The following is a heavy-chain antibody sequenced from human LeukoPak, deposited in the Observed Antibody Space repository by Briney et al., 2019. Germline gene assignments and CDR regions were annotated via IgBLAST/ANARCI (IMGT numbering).Heavy chain of an antibody. Sequence: GGSLRLSCAASGFTLDDYAMHWARQAPGKGLQWVSGISWNSGSIGYADSVKGRFTISRDNAKNSLYLHMNSLRPEDTALYYCAKASDILTGYYTQFDYWGQGTLVTVSS. CDR3: AKASDILTGYYTQFDY. V-gene: IGHV3-9*01. CDR1: GFTLDDYA. CDR2: ISWNSGSI. D-gene: IGHD3-9*01. J-gene: IGHJ4*02.